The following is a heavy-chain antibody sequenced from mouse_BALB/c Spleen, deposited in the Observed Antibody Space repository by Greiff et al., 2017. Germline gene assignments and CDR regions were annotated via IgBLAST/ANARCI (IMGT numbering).Heavy chain of an antibody. Sequence: QVQLKQPGAELVKPGASVKMSCKASGYTFTSYNMHWVKQTPGQGLEWIGAIYPGNGDTSYNQKFKGKATLTADKSSSTAYMQLSSLTSEDSAVYYCAREGVYYAYFDYWGQGTTLTVSS. CDR1: GYTFTSYN. V-gene: IGHV1-12*01. CDR3: AREGVYYAYFDY. CDR2: IYPGNGDT. J-gene: IGHJ2*01. D-gene: IGHD1-1*01.